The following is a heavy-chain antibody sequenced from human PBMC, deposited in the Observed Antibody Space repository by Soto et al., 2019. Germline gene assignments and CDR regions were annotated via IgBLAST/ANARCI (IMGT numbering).Heavy chain of an antibody. J-gene: IGHJ6*02. Sequence: QTGGSLRLSCAASGFTFSSYGMHWVRQAPGKGLEWVAVIWYDGSNKYYADSVKGRFTISRDNSKNTLYLQMNSLRAEDTAVYYCARDVGAYYYYGMDVWGQGTTVTVSS. CDR2: IWYDGSNK. CDR3: ARDVGAYYYYGMDV. V-gene: IGHV3-33*01. CDR1: GFTFSSYG. D-gene: IGHD3-16*01.